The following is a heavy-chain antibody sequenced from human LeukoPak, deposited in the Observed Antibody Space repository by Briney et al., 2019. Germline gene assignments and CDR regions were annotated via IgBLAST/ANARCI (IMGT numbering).Heavy chain of an antibody. CDR1: GGSLSSSSYY. J-gene: IGHJ5*02. V-gene: IGHV4-39*07. CDR2: FSYSGST. D-gene: IGHD1-14*01. Sequence: SETLSLTCTVSGGSLSSSSYYWGWIRQPPGRGLEWIGSFSYSGSTYYNPSLQSRVTISVDTSKNQFSLKLNSVTAADTAVYYCARGYSLDPWGQGTLVTVSS. CDR3: ARGYSLDP.